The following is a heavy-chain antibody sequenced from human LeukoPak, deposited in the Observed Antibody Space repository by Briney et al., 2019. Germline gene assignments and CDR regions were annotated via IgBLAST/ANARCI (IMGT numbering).Heavy chain of an antibody. D-gene: IGHD1-7*01. CDR2: IKGDGSEK. CDR3: ARLIGTTNFDY. CDR1: GFTFSNNW. J-gene: IGHJ4*02. Sequence: GGSLRLSCAASGFTFSNNWMSWVRQAPGKGLGWVANIKGDGSEKYYVDSVKGRFTISRDNAKNSLYLQMNSLRAEDTAVYYCARLIGTTNFDYWGQGTLVTVSS. V-gene: IGHV3-7*01.